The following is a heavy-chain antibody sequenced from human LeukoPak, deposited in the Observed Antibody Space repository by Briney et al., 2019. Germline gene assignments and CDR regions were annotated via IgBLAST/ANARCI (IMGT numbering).Heavy chain of an antibody. D-gene: IGHD2-2*02. J-gene: IGHJ4*02. CDR2: INPNSGGT. Sequence: ASVKVSCKASVYTFTGYYMHWVRQAPGQGLEWMGWINPNSGGTNYAQKFQGRVTMTRDTSISTAYMELSRLRSDDTAVYYCARVIRYCSSTSCYNPGGRFLEWFDYWGQGTLVTVSS. CDR1: VYTFTGYY. V-gene: IGHV1-2*02. CDR3: ARVIRYCSSTSCYNPGGRFLEWFDY.